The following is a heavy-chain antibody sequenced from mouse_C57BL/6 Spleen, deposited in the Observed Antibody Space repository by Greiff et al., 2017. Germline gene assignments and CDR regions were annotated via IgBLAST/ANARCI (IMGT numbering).Heavy chain of an antibody. Sequence: EVQLQQSGPELVKPGASVKIPCKASGYTFTDYNMDWVKQSHGKSLEWIGDINPNNGGTIYNQKFKGKATLTVDKSSSTAYMELRSLTSEDTAVYYCARRFNWDWYFDVWGTGTTVTVSS. D-gene: IGHD4-1*01. V-gene: IGHV1-18*01. CDR1: GYTFTDYN. CDR2: INPNNGGT. CDR3: ARRFNWDWYFDV. J-gene: IGHJ1*03.